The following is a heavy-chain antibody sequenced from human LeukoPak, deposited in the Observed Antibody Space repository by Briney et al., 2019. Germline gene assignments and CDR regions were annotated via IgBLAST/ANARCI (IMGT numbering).Heavy chain of an antibody. CDR2: ISGSGGST. CDR3: ARNRYVVVTADDYMDV. V-gene: IGHV3-23*01. Sequence: GGSLRLSCAASGFTFSSYAMSWVRQAPGKGLECVSAISGSGGSTYYADSVKGRFTISRDNSMSTLYLQVNSLRAEDTAVYYCARNRYVVVTADDYMDVWGKGTTVTVSS. CDR1: GFTFSSYA. D-gene: IGHD2-21*02. J-gene: IGHJ6*03.